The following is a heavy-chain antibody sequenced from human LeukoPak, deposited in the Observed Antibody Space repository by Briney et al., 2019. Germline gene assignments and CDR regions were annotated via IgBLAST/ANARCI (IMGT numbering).Heavy chain of an antibody. CDR1: GGSISSCGYS. CDR3: ARGLVLWYFDL. J-gene: IGHJ2*01. V-gene: IGHV4-30-2*01. D-gene: IGHD2/OR15-2a*01. CDR2: IYHSGST. Sequence: SETLSLTCAVSGGSISSCGYSWSWIRQPPGKGPEWIGYIYHSGSTYYNPSLKSRVTISVDRSKNQFSLKLSSVTAADTAVYYCARGLVLWYFDLWGRGTLVTVSS.